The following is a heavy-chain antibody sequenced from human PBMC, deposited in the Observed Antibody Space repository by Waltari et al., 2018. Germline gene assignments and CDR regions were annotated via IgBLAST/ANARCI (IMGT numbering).Heavy chain of an antibody. V-gene: IGHV1-69*01. CDR1: GGTFSSYA. CDR3: ATRPEGVVPAAPLGMDV. CDR2: IIPIFGTG. J-gene: IGHJ6*02. D-gene: IGHD2-2*01. Sequence: QVQLVQSGAEVKKPGSSVKVSCKASGGTFSSYAISWVRQAPGQGLEWMGGIIPIFGTGNHAQTFQGRVTITADESTSTAYMELSSLRAEDTAVYYCATRPEGVVPAAPLGMDVWGQGTTVTVSS.